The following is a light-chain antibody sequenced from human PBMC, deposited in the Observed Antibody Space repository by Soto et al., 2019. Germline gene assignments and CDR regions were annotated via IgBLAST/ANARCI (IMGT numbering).Light chain of an antibody. CDR2: AAS. V-gene: IGKV3-11*01. Sequence: EIVLTQSPDTLSLSPGERATLSCRASQTVSTFLAWYQQKPGQAPRLIVYAASKRAPGIPARFIGSGSGTDFTLTVSSLEPEDFALYYCQQRSGWPTFGQGTKVEI. CDR3: QQRSGWPT. CDR1: QTVSTF. J-gene: IGKJ1*01.